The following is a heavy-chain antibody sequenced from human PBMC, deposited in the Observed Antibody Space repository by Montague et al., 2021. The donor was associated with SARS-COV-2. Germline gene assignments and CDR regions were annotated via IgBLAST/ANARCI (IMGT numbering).Heavy chain of an antibody. Sequence: SLRLSCSASGFTFDDYAMHWVRQAPGKGLEWVSGISWNSGSIGYADSVKGRFTISRDNAKNSLYLQMNSLHQGPIGLPPGTLLREHLWG. V-gene: IGHV3-9*01. CDR3: TLLREHL. CDR2: ISWNSGSI. CDR1: GFTFDDYA. J-gene: IGHJ6*01.